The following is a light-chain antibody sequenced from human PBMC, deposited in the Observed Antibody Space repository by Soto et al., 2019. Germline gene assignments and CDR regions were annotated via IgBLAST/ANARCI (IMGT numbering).Light chain of an antibody. Sequence: DIRITQSPSSLSASVGDTVTITCRASQSISSHLNWYQQKPGKAPKLLMYTASNLQSGVPPRFSGSGSGTDFTLTISSLQPEDFATYYCQQSYSTPISFGQGTRLEI. CDR2: TAS. CDR3: QQSYSTPIS. CDR1: QSISSH. V-gene: IGKV1-39*01. J-gene: IGKJ5*01.